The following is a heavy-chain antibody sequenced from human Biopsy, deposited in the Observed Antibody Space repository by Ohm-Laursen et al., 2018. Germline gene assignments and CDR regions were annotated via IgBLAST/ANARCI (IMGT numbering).Heavy chain of an antibody. CDR3: AAVDYSAYTTVDH. CDR2: IYTSGST. V-gene: IGHV4-4*07. J-gene: IGHJ4*02. Sequence: PGTLSLTCTVSGASISSYYWTWIRQPAGKGLEWIGRIYTSGSTNYNPSLKGRVTMSVDTSKNQFSLKLTSLTAADTAVYFCAAVDYSAYTTVDHWGQGTLITVSS. D-gene: IGHD5-12*01. CDR1: GASISSYY.